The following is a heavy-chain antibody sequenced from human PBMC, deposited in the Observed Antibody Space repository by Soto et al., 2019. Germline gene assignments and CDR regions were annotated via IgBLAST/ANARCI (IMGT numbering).Heavy chain of an antibody. CDR3: AKLGSHYNIAY. V-gene: IGHV3-30*18. J-gene: IGHJ4*02. CDR1: GFTFSSYG. Sequence: QVQLVESGGGVVQPGRSLRLSCAASGFTFSSYGMHWVRQAPGKGLEWVAVISYDGSNKYYADSVKGRFTISRDNSKNTLYLQMNSLRAEDTAVYYCAKLGSHYNIAYWGQGTLVTVSS. CDR2: ISYDGSNK. D-gene: IGHD1-1*01.